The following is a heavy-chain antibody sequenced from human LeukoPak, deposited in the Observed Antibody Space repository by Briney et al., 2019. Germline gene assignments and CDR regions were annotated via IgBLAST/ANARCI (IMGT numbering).Heavy chain of an antibody. J-gene: IGHJ4*02. V-gene: IGHV3-21*01. CDR1: GFTFSSYS. CDR3: ARDFGAIAAAEGG. Sequence: GGSLRLSCAASGFTFSSYSMNWVRQAPGKGLEWVSSISSSSYIYYADSVKGRFTISRDDAKNSLYLQMNSLRAEDTAVYYCARDFGAIAAAEGGWGQGTLVTVSS. D-gene: IGHD6-13*01. CDR2: ISSSSYI.